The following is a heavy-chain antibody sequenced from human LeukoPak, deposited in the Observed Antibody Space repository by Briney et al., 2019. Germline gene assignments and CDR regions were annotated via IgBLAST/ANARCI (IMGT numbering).Heavy chain of an antibody. CDR3: ARVCASSGDCLFDY. J-gene: IGHJ4*02. CDR2: IYHSGST. CDR1: GYSISSGYY. D-gene: IGHD2-21*01. V-gene: IGHV4-38-2*02. Sequence: SETLSLTCTVSGYSISSGYYWGWIRQPPGKGLEWIGSIYHSGSTHYNPSLKSRVTISVDTSKNQFSLKLSSVTAADTAVYYCARVCASSGDCLFDYWGQGTLVTVSS.